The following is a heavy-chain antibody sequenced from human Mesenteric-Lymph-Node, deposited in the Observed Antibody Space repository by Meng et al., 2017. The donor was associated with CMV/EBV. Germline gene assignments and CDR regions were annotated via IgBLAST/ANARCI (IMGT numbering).Heavy chain of an antibody. D-gene: IGHD6-13*01. CDR2: IKQDGSEK. CDR1: GFTFSSYW. V-gene: IGHV3-7*01. Sequence: GESLKISCAASGFTFSSYWMSWVRQAPGKGLEWVANIKQDGSEKYYVDSVKGRFTISRDNAKNSLYLQMNSLRAEDTAVYYCATVIAAGETDYWGQGTLVTVSS. CDR3: ATVIAAGETDY. J-gene: IGHJ4*02.